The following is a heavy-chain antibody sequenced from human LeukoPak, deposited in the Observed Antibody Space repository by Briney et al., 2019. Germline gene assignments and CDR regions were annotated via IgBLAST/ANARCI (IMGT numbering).Heavy chain of an antibody. Sequence: GASVKVSCKASGYTFTSYDINWVRQAPGKGLEWMGGFDPEDGETIYAQKFQGRVTMTEDTSTDTAYMELSSLRSEDTAVYYCATGILDSSRLGWFDPWGQGTLVTVSS. D-gene: IGHD6-13*01. CDR1: GYTFTSYD. CDR3: ATGILDSSRLGWFDP. J-gene: IGHJ5*02. V-gene: IGHV1-24*01. CDR2: FDPEDGET.